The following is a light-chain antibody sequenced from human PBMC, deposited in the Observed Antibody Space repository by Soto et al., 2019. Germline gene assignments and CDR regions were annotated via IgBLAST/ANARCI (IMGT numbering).Light chain of an antibody. CDR1: SSDVGAYNF. J-gene: IGLJ1*01. V-gene: IGLV2-14*01. Sequence: QSVLTHPASVSGSPGQSITISCTGSSSDVGAYNFVSWYQHHPGKAPKLILYEVTTHPSGVSSRFSGSKSGNTASLTISGLQADDEANYYCSSYTSSNTPYVFGTGTKLTVL. CDR3: SSYTSSNTPYV. CDR2: EVT.